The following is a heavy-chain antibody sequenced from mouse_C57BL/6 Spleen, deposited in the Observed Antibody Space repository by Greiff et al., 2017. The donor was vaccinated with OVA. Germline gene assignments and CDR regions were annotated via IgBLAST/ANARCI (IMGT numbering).Heavy chain of an antibody. Sequence: QVQLQQPGAELVKPGASVKISCKASGYAFSSYWMNWVKQRPGKGLEWIGQIYPGDGDTNYNGKFKGKATLTADKSSSTAYMQLRSLTSEDSAVCVGAREVRPAFFDYWGQGTTLTVSS. CDR1: GYAFSSYW. CDR3: AREVRPAFFDY. CDR2: IYPGDGDT. V-gene: IGHV1-80*01. J-gene: IGHJ2*01.